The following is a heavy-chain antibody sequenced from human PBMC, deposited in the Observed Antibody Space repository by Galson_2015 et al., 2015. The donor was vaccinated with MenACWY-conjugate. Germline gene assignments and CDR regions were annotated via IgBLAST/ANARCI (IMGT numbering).Heavy chain of an antibody. V-gene: IGHV5-51*01. J-gene: IGHJ6*02. CDR1: GYSFTTYW. D-gene: IGHD1-26*01. CDR3: ARHPPGGQGMDV. CDR2: VGSDWHT. Sequence: QSGAEVKKPGESLTISCKATGYSFTTYWIGWVRQMPGKGLEWVGRVGSDWHTRYSPSFEGQVTISADKSITTAYLQWTSLKASDTAMYYCARHPPGGQGMDVWGQGARVTVSS.